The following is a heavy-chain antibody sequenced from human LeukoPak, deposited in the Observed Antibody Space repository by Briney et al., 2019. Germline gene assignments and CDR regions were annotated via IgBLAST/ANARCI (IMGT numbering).Heavy chain of an antibody. Sequence: SETLSLTCTVSGGSLSSYYWSWIRQSAGKGLEWIGRIYTSGNTHYNPSLKSRVTMSLDMSNNQFSLKVTSVTAADTAVYYCARSADYGVYNWFDPWGQGTLVTVSS. CDR2: IYTSGNT. V-gene: IGHV4-4*07. J-gene: IGHJ5*02. CDR3: ARSADYGVYNWFDP. D-gene: IGHD4-17*01. CDR1: GGSLSSYY.